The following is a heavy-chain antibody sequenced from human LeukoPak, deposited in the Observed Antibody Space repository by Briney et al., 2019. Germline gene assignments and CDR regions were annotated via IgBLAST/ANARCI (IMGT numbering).Heavy chain of an antibody. V-gene: IGHV1-69*13. CDR1: GGTFSSYA. CDR3: ARDHPVVPAAISGYNWFDP. D-gene: IGHD2-2*02. Sequence: ASVKVSCKASGGTFSSYAISWVRQAPGQGLEWMEGIIPIFGTANYAQKFQGRVTITADESTSTAYMELSSLRSEDTAVYYCARDHPVVPAAISGYNWFDPWGQGTLVTVSS. J-gene: IGHJ5*02. CDR2: IIPIFGTA.